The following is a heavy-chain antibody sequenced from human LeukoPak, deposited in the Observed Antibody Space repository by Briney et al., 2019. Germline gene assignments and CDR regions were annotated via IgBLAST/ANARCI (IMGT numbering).Heavy chain of an antibody. D-gene: IGHD4-23*01. CDR1: GFNFQYAW. J-gene: IGHJ4*02. CDR3: TSLVGSPTY. Sequence: PGGSLRLSCAGSGFNFQYAWMTWVRQAPGKGLEWVGRIKSKRDGETTDYAALVKSRSSISRDDSKNTVYLQMNSLRTEDTAVYYCTSLVGSPTYWGQGTLVIVSS. V-gene: IGHV3-15*01. CDR2: IKSKRDGETT.